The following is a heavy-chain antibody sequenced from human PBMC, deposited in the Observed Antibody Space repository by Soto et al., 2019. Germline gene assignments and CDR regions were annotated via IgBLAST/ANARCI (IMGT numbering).Heavy chain of an antibody. CDR1: GGTFNNYV. Sequence: QVQLVQSGAEVKKPGSSVKVSCRASGGTFNNYVINWVRQAPGQGLEWMAGIIPIFGTPNSAQKFQGRVTITADKSTSTAYMELNSLSSEDTAVYYCAGRCDGTNCLAHFDYWGQGTLVTVSS. J-gene: IGHJ4*02. CDR3: AGRCDGTNCLAHFDY. V-gene: IGHV1-69*06. CDR2: IIPIFGTP. D-gene: IGHD2-2*01.